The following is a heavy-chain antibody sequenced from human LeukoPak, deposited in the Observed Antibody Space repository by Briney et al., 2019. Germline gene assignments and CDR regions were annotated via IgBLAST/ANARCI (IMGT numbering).Heavy chain of an antibody. CDR1: GFTFSSYS. D-gene: IGHD6-19*01. J-gene: IGHJ4*02. Sequence: GGSLRLSCAAFGFTFSSYSMNWVRQAPGKGLEWVSSISSSSSYIYYADSVKGRFTISRDNAKNSLYLQMNSLRAEDTAVYYCARVQRAVAGTSWEFDYWGQGTLVTVSS. V-gene: IGHV3-21*01. CDR3: ARVQRAVAGTSWEFDY. CDR2: ISSSSSYI.